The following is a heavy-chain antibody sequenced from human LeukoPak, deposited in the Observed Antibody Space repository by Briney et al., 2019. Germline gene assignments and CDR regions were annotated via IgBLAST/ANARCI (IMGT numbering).Heavy chain of an antibody. CDR1: GGTFSNYV. Sequence: ASVKVSCKASGGTFSNYVISWVRQAPGQGLEWMGGIIPVFATANYAQKFQDRVTITADESTSTAYMELSSLRSEDTAVYYCARVVSIAAAGKRYLDYWGQGTLVTVSS. J-gene: IGHJ4*02. V-gene: IGHV1-69*13. D-gene: IGHD6-13*01. CDR3: ARVVSIAAAGKRYLDY. CDR2: IIPVFATA.